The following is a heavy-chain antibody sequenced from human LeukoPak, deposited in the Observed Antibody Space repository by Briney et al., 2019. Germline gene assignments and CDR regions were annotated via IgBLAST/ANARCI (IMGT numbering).Heavy chain of an antibody. V-gene: IGHV4-39*01. Sequence: SEALSLTCTVSGGSISSSSYYWGWVRQPPGRGLEWNGSIYYSGSTYYNPSLKSRVTISVDTSKNQFSLKLSSVTAADTAVYYCARGGYNYGRPFDYWGQGTLVTVSS. D-gene: IGHD5-18*01. CDR3: ARGGYNYGRPFDY. J-gene: IGHJ4*02. CDR1: GGSISSSSYY. CDR2: IYYSGST.